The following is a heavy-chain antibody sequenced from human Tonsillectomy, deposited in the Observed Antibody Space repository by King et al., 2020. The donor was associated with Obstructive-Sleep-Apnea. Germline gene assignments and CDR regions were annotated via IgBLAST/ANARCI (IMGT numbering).Heavy chain of an antibody. V-gene: IGHV4-39*07. CDR1: GGSISSSSYY. CDR2: IYYTGST. J-gene: IGHJ6*02. D-gene: IGHD3-22*01. Sequence: QLQLQESGPGLVMPSETLSLSCTVSGGSISSSSYYWGWIRQPPGQGLAWIGNIYYTGSTYYSPSLKSLVTISVDTSKNQFSLKLSSVTAADTAVYYCARVCLGRVDYYDSSGYYGCHYGMDVWGQGTTVTVSS. CDR3: ARVCLGRVDYYDSSGYYGCHYGMDV.